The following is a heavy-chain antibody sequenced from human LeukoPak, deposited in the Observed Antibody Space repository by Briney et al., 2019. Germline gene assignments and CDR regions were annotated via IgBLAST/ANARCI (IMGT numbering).Heavy chain of an antibody. Sequence: GSLRLSCAASGFTFSSYGMHWVRQAPGKGLEWVAFIRYDGSNKYYADSVKGRFTISRDNSKNTLYLQMNSLRAEDTAVYYCAKDYYDSSGYYYLDYWGQGTLVTVSS. V-gene: IGHV3-30*02. CDR1: GFTFSSYG. D-gene: IGHD3-22*01. CDR2: IRYDGSNK. CDR3: AKDYYDSSGYYYLDY. J-gene: IGHJ4*02.